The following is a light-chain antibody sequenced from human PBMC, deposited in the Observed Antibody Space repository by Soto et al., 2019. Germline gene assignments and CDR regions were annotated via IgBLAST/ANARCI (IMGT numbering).Light chain of an antibody. CDR3: CSYAGINFWV. Sequence: QSALTQPRSVSGSPGQSVPISCTGTSSDVGGYTYVSWYQQHPGKAPKLMIFDVSKRPSGVPNRFFGSKSGNTASLTISGLQAEDEADYYCCSYAGINFWVFGGGTKVTVL. CDR2: DVS. CDR1: SSDVGGYTY. J-gene: IGLJ3*02. V-gene: IGLV2-11*01.